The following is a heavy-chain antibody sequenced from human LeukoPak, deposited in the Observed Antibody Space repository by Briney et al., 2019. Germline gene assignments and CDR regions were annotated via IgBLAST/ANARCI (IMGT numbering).Heavy chain of an antibody. CDR2: ISSSSSYI. J-gene: IGHJ4*02. CDR3: ARGDYDFWSGYSGY. D-gene: IGHD3-3*01. CDR1: GFTFSSYS. Sequence: PGGSLRLSCAASGFTFSSYSMNWVRQAPGKGLEWVSSISSSSSYIYYADSVKGRFTISRDNAKNSLYLQMNSLRAEDTAVYYCARGDYDFWSGYSGYWGQGTLVTVS. V-gene: IGHV3-21*01.